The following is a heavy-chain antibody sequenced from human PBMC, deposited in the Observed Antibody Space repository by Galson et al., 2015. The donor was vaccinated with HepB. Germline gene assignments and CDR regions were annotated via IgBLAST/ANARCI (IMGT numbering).Heavy chain of an antibody. V-gene: IGHV3-7*03. CDR2: IKQDGSEK. Sequence: SLRLSCAASGFTFSSYWMSWVRQAPGKGLEWVANIKQDGSEKYYVDSVKGRFTISRDNAKNSLYLQMNSLRAEDTAVYYCARDLVGSSGYYYPYYFDYWGQGTLVTVSS. D-gene: IGHD3-22*01. CDR3: ARDLVGSSGYYYPYYFDY. CDR1: GFTFSSYW. J-gene: IGHJ4*02.